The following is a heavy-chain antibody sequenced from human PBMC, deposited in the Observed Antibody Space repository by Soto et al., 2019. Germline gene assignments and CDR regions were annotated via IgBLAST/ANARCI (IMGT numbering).Heavy chain of an antibody. D-gene: IGHD2-15*01. J-gene: IGHJ4*02. CDR3: VRSGTSSGRFSDY. CDR2: IYPSDSRI. CDR1: GYTFTRYW. Sequence: PGESLKISCKGSGYTFTRYWIGLVRQRPGEGLEWMGVIYPSDSRIIYSPSFQGKFTISADKSITTAYLQWSSLKAADTAMYYCVRSGTSSGRFSDYWGQGTLVTVSS. V-gene: IGHV5-51*01.